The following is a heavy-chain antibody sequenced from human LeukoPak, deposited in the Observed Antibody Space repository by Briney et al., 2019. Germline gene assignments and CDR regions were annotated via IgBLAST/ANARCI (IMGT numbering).Heavy chain of an antibody. Sequence: GGSLRLSCAASGFTFSSYSINWGRQAPGKGLELVSSISISSSYIYYADSVKGRFTISRDNAKNSLYLQMHSLRAEDTAVYYCASNPLYSSSWKPAHFDYWGQGTLVTVSS. D-gene: IGHD6-13*01. J-gene: IGHJ4*02. CDR3: ASNPLYSSSWKPAHFDY. CDR2: ISISSSYI. CDR1: GFTFSSYS. V-gene: IGHV3-21*01.